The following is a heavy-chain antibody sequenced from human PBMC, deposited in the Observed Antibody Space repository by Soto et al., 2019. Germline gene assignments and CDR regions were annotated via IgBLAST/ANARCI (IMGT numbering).Heavy chain of an antibody. CDR1: GYTFTSYA. D-gene: IGHD6-13*01. V-gene: IGHV1-3*01. J-gene: IGHJ6*02. CDR2: INAGNGNT. CDR3: ARPIAAYGPLGPPYYYYYYYGMDV. Sequence: ASVKVSCKASGYTFTSYAMHWVRQAPGQRLEWMGWINAGNGNTNYSQKFQGRVTLTRDTSASTAYMELSSLRSEDTAVYYCARPIAAYGPLGPPYYYYYYYGMDVWGQGTTVTVSS.